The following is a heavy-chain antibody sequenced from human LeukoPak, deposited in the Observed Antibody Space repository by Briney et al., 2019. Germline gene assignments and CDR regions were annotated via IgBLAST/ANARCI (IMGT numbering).Heavy chain of an antibody. V-gene: IGHV1-69*05. CDR2: IIPIFGTA. Sequence: SVKVSCKASRGTFSSYAISWVRQAPGQGLEWMGGIIPIFGTANYAQKFQGRVTITTDESTSTAYMELSSLRSEDTAVYYCATSAPNLGYCSSTSCYTLDYWGQGTLVTVSS. CDR3: ATSAPNLGYCSSTSCYTLDY. D-gene: IGHD2-2*02. CDR1: RGTFSSYA. J-gene: IGHJ4*02.